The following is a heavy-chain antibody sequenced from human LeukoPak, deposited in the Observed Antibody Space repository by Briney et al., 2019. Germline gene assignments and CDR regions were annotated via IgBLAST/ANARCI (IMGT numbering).Heavy chain of an antibody. CDR3: ARDPDGDSDFDY. CDR1: GYTFTTYG. Sequence: ASVKVSCKASGYTFTTYGISWVRQAPGQGLEWMGWISAYNGDTNYAQKFQGRVTMTTYTSTSTAYMELRSLRSDDTAVYYCARDPDGDSDFDYWGQGSLVTVSS. CDR2: ISAYNGDT. J-gene: IGHJ4*02. V-gene: IGHV1-18*01. D-gene: IGHD4-17*01.